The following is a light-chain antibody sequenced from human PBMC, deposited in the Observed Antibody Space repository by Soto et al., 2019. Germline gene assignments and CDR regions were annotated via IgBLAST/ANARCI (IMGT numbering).Light chain of an antibody. Sequence: DIQMTQSPSTLSATAGDRVTITCRASQSISSWLAWYQHKPGKAPKLLIYDASNLDSGVPSRFSGSGSGREFSLTISNYQPEDCANYYCEQYENWGPFAQGTKLE. CDR1: QSISSW. J-gene: IGKJ1*01. V-gene: IGKV1-5*01. CDR3: EQYENWGP. CDR2: DAS.